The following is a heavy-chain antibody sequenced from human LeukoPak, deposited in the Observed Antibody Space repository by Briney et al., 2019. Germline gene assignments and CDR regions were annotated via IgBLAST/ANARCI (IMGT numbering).Heavy chain of an antibody. Sequence: PGGSLRLSCAASGFTFTGYAMSWVRQAPGKGLEWVSAISGSGGSTYYADSVKGRFTISRDNSKNTLYLQMNSLRAEDTAVYYCAKDQGSSGPTDYWGQGTLVTVSS. CDR2: ISGSGGST. J-gene: IGHJ4*02. CDR3: AKDQGSSGPTDY. CDR1: GFTFTGYA. D-gene: IGHD3-22*01. V-gene: IGHV3-23*01.